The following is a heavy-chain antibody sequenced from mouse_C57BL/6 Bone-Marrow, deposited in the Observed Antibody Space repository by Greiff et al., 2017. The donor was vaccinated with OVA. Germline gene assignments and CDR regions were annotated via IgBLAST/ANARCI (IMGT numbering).Heavy chain of an antibody. Sequence: EVQLQQSVAELVRPGASVKLSCTASGFNIKNTYMHWVKQRPEQGLEWIGRIDPANGNTKYAPKFQGKATITADTSSTTAYLQLSSLTSEDTAIYYCALAYYSNYYAMDYWGQGTSVTVSS. V-gene: IGHV14-3*01. J-gene: IGHJ4*01. D-gene: IGHD2-5*01. CDR2: IDPANGNT. CDR3: ALAYYSNYYAMDY. CDR1: GFNIKNTY.